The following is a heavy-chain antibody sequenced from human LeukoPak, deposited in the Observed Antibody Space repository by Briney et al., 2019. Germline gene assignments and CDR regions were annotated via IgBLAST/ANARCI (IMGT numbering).Heavy chain of an antibody. CDR2: INWNGGST. Sequence: RPGGSLRLSCAASGFTFDDYAMSWVRQVPGKGLEWVSGINWNGGSTGYADSVKGRFTISRDNAKNSLNLQMNSLRAEDTAFYYCARVASSSWTPIDYWGQGTLVTVSS. D-gene: IGHD6-13*01. CDR3: ARVASSSWTPIDY. V-gene: IGHV3-20*04. CDR1: GFTFDDYA. J-gene: IGHJ4*02.